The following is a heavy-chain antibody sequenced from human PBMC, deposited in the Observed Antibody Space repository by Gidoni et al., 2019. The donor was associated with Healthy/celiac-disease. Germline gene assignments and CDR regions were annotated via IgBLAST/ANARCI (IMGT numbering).Heavy chain of an antibody. V-gene: IGHV3-23*01. Sequence: LEWVSAISGSGGSTYYADSVKGRFTITRDNSKNTLYLQMNSLRAEDTAVYYCAKGFYYDSSGYYPIDAFDIWGQGTMVTVSS. CDR2: ISGSGGST. D-gene: IGHD3-22*01. CDR3: AKGFYYDSSGYYPIDAFDI. J-gene: IGHJ3*02.